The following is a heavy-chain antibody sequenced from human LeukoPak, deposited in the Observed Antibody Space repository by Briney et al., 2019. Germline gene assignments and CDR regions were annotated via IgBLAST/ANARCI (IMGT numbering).Heavy chain of an antibody. D-gene: IGHD3-16*01. V-gene: IGHV3-9*01. CDR2: ISWNSGSI. CDR1: GFTFDDYG. CDR3: AKAPRGNDDYFDY. J-gene: IGHJ4*02. Sequence: GGSLRLSCAASGFTFDDYGMHWVRQAPGRGLEWVSGISWNSGSIGYADSVEGRFTISRDNAKNSLYLQMNSLRAEDTALYYCAKAPRGNDDYFDYWGQGTLVTVSS.